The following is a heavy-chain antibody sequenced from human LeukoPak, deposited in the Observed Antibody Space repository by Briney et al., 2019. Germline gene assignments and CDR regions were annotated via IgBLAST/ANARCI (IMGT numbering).Heavy chain of an antibody. CDR2: INHSGST. CDR3: ARGRGGSGSDGNWFDP. CDR1: GGSFSGYY. J-gene: IGHJ5*02. Sequence: SETLSLTCAVYGGSFSGYYWSWIRQPPGKGLEWIGEINHSGSTNYNPSLKSRVTISVDTSKNQFSLKLSSVTAADTAVYYCARGRGGSGSDGNWFDPWGQGTLVTVSS. D-gene: IGHD3-10*01. V-gene: IGHV4-34*01.